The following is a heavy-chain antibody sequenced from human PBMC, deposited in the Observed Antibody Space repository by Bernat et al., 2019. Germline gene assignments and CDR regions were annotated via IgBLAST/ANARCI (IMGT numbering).Heavy chain of an antibody. D-gene: IGHD3-10*01. CDR2: IYHSGST. J-gene: IGHJ4*02. Sequence: QLQLQESGSGLVKPSQTMSLTCAVSGGSISSGGYSWSWIRQPPGKGLEWIGYIYHSGSTYYNPSLKSRVTISVDRSKNQFSLKLSSVTAADTAVYYCASSPYYYGSVSYIPYIRPEYYFDYCCLRTLVTLSS. CDR3: ASSPYYYGSVSYIPYIRPEYYFDY. CDR1: GGSISSGGYS. V-gene: IGHV4-30-2*01.